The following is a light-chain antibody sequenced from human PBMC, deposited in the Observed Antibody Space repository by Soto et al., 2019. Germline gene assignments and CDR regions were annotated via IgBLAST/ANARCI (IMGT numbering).Light chain of an antibody. Sequence: EIVMTQSPAALSVSPGERATFSCRASQSVSSNLAWYQQKPGQAPRLLIYGASIRATGIPARFSGSGSGTEFTLTIRTLQSEDFAIYYCQHYNNWPPWTFGQGTKVDIK. CDR1: QSVSSN. CDR3: QHYNNWPPWT. J-gene: IGKJ1*01. CDR2: GAS. V-gene: IGKV3-15*01.